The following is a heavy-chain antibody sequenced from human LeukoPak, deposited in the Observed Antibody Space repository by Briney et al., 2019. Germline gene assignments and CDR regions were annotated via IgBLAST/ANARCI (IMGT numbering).Heavy chain of an antibody. Sequence: PSETLSLTCTVSSGSINSYYWNWIRQPPGKGLEWIGRIYSSGSTNYSPSLKSRVTISVDTSKNQFSLKLSSVTAADTAVYYCARVYSSSWVRGRNWFDPWGQGTLVTVSS. D-gene: IGHD6-13*01. CDR3: ARVYSSSWVRGRNWFDP. CDR2: IYSSGST. V-gene: IGHV4-59*01. CDR1: SGSINSYY. J-gene: IGHJ5*02.